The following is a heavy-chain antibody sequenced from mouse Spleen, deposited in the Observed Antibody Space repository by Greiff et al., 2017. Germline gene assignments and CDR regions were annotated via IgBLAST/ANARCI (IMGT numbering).Heavy chain of an antibody. Sequence: EVQLQQSGPELVKPGASVKISCKASGYSFTGYYMNWVKQSPEKSLEWIGEINPSTGGTTYNQKFKAKATLTVDKSSSTAYMQLKSLTSEDSAVYYCARWGYGNYFDYWGQGTTLTVSS. J-gene: IGHJ2*01. CDR1: GYSFTGYY. CDR3: ARWGYGNYFDY. V-gene: IGHV1-42*01. CDR2: INPSTGGT. D-gene: IGHD2-1*01.